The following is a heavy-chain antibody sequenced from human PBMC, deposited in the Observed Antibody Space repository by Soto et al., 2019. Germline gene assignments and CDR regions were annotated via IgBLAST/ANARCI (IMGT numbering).Heavy chain of an antibody. J-gene: IGHJ6*03. Sequence: ASVKVSCKASGYTFTSYDINWVRQATGQGLEWMGWMNPNSGNTGYAQKFQGRVTMTRNTSISTAYMELSSLRSEDTAVYYCARPTAMVILSYSYYYYIDILGQGTALTVSS. CDR3: ARPTAMVILSYSYYYYIDI. V-gene: IGHV1-8*01. CDR1: GYTFTSYD. D-gene: IGHD5-18*01. CDR2: MNPNSGNT.